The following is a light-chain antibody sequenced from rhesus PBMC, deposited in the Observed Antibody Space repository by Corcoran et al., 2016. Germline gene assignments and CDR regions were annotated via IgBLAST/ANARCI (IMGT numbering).Light chain of an antibody. V-gene: IGKV1-33*02. CDR2: EAS. Sequence: DIQMTQSPSSLSASVGDKVTITCRASQGITNALAWYQQTPGETPKLLIYEASSLQSGIPSRFSGSGSGTDFTLTISSLQPEEFATYYCQHYYSTPFTFGPGTKLDIK. J-gene: IGKJ3*01. CDR1: QGITNA. CDR3: QHYYSTPFT.